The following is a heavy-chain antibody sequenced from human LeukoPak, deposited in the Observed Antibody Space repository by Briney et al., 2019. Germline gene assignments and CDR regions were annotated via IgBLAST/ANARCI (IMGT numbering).Heavy chain of an antibody. J-gene: IGHJ4*02. Sequence: GGSLRLSCAASGFIFSSYDMNWVRQAPGKGLEWVSYISSSGSSISYADSMKGRFTISRDNAKNSLYLQMNSLRAEDTAVYYCARDRTGTTGYFDYWGQGTLVTVSS. CDR1: GFIFSSYD. CDR2: ISSSGSSI. D-gene: IGHD1-1*01. CDR3: ARDRTGTTGYFDY. V-gene: IGHV3-48*03.